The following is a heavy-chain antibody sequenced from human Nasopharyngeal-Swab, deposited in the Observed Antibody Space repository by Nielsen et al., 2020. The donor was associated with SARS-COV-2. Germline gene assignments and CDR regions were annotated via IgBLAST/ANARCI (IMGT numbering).Heavy chain of an antibody. D-gene: IGHD5-12*01. CDR2: IYYSGST. V-gene: IGHV4-31*03. CDR3: ARLIVATSWYFDL. J-gene: IGHJ2*01. Sequence: SETLSLTCTVSGGSISSGGYYWSWIRQHPGKGLEWIGYIYYSGSTYYNPSLKSRVTISVDTSKNQFSLKLSSVTAADTAVYCCARLIVATSWYFDLWGRGTLVTVSS. CDR1: GGSISSGGYY.